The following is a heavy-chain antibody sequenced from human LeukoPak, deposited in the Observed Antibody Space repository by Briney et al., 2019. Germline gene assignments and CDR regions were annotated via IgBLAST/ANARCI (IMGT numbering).Heavy chain of an antibody. CDR3: ASEVEALLDH. Sequence: PGGSLRLSCAASGFSVSKSVMYWLRQAPGMGLDWAAATSYEGNGTFYAGSVKGRFTMSRDNANNMVYLQMNSLRQEDTALYYCASEVEALLDHWGQGTLVTVSS. D-gene: IGHD2-15*01. V-gene: IGHV3-30*03. CDR1: GFSVSKSV. J-gene: IGHJ4*02. CDR2: TSYEGNGT.